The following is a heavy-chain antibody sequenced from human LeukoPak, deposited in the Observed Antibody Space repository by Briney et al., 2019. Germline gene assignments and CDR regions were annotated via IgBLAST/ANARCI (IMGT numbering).Heavy chain of an antibody. J-gene: IGHJ6*03. CDR3: TTGGRYQLLTSWNYMDV. CDR1: GFTVSSNY. D-gene: IGHD2-2*01. CDR2: IKSKTDGGTT. V-gene: IGHV3-15*01. Sequence: GGSLRLSCAASGFTVSSNYMSWVRQAPGKGLEWVGRIKSKTDGGTTDYAAPVKGRFTISRDDSKNTLYLQMNSLKTEDTAVYYCTTGGRYQLLTSWNYMDVWGKGTTVTVSS.